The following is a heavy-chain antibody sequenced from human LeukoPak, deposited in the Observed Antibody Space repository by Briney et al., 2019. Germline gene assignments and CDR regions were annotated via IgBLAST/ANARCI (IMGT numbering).Heavy chain of an antibody. CDR3: ARIHYDFRSGYYFFDY. Sequence: PSETLSLTCTVSGGSISSYYWSWIRQPPGKVLEWIGFIYYSGSTNYNPSLKSRVTISVDTSKNQFSLKLSSVTAADTAVYYCARIHYDFRSGYYFFDYWGQGTLVTVSS. CDR2: IYYSGST. J-gene: IGHJ4*02. V-gene: IGHV4-59*01. D-gene: IGHD3-3*01. CDR1: GGSISSYY.